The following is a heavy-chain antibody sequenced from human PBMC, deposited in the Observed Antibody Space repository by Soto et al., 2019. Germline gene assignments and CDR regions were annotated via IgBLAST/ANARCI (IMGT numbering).Heavy chain of an antibody. CDR2: ISSSSSTI. J-gene: IGHJ4*02. CDR3: ACLPNLSPGARRDYFDY. CDR1: GFTFSSYS. Sequence: PEGSLRLSCAASGFTFSSYSMNWVRQAPGKGLEWVSYISSSSSTIYYADSVKGRFTISRDNAKNSLYLQMNSLRAEDTAVYYCACLPNLSPGARRDYFDYWGQGTLVTVSS. V-gene: IGHV3-48*01.